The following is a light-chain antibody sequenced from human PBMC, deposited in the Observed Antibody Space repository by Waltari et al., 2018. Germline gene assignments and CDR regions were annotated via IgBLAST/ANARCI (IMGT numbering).Light chain of an antibody. CDR3: SSYISSSTLEL. CDR1: SSDVGGYNY. Sequence: QSALTQPASVSGSPGQSITISCTGTSSDVGGYNYVSWYQQHPGQAPKLMIYDVSNRPSGVSNRFSGSKSGNTASLTISGLQAEDEADYYCSSYISSSTLELFGGGTSLTVL. V-gene: IGLV2-14*03. CDR2: DVS. J-gene: IGLJ2*01.